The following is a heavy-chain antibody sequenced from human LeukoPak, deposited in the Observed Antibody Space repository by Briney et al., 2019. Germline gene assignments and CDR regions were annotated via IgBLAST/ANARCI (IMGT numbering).Heavy chain of an antibody. J-gene: IGHJ3*02. V-gene: IGHV1-18*01. CDR2: ISVYRGKA. CDR3: ARDRIYDDSGYTSDASDI. Sequence: ASVKVSCKASGYTYTRYGITWVRQSPGQGLEWMGWISVYRGKANYAQKFQGRVSMTADTSTSTAYMELRGLRSDDTAVYYCARDRIYDDSGYTSDASDIWGQGTLVTVSS. CDR1: GYTYTRYG. D-gene: IGHD3-22*01.